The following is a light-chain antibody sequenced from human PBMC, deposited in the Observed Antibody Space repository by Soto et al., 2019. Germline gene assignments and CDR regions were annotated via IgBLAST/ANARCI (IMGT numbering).Light chain of an antibody. CDR3: QQTYSVPHA. Sequence: DIQMTQSPSSLSASVGDRVTITCRASQSIRSYLNWYQQKPGNAPNLLIYAASSLQSGVPSRFSGSGSGTDFTLTISNLQPEDVATYYCQQTYSVPHAFGGGTKVEIK. J-gene: IGKJ4*01. V-gene: IGKV1-39*01. CDR1: QSIRSY. CDR2: AAS.